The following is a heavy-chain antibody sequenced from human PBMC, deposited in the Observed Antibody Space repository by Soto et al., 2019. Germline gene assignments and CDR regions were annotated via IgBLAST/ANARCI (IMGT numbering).Heavy chain of an antibody. D-gene: IGHD1-7*01. CDR2: IYHSGST. CDR1: GDSITTGGYS. Sequence: PSETLSLTCTLSGDSITTGGYSWGWIRQPPGKGLEWIGFIYHSGSTYYNPSLRSRVTVSADRSKNQFSLRLTSVTAADTAMYYCARVFSNFLKCFDSWGQGILVTVSS. V-gene: IGHV4-30-2*01. CDR3: ARVFSNFLKCFDS. J-gene: IGHJ4*02.